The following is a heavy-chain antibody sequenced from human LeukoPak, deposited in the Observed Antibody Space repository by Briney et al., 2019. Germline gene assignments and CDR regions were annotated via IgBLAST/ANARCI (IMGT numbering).Heavy chain of an antibody. J-gene: IGHJ4*02. D-gene: IGHD3-10*01. CDR1: GFTFSSYG. CDR3: AKLPAGFGDLLSRTYFDY. V-gene: IGHV3-30*02. CDR2: IRYDGSNK. Sequence: PGGSLRLSCAASGFTFSSYGMHWVRQAPGKGLEWVAFIRYDGSNKYYADSVKGRFTISRDNSKNTLYLQMNSLRAEDTAVYYCAKLPAGFGDLLSRTYFDYWGQGTLVTVSS.